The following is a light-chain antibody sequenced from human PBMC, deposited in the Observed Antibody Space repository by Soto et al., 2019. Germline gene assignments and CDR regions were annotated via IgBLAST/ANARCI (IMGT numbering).Light chain of an antibody. CDR2: KVS. J-gene: IGKJ2*01. CDR3: MQATQYRPYT. V-gene: IGKV2-24*01. CDR1: QSLVHSDGNTY. Sequence: DIVLTQTPLSSPVTLGQPASISCRSSQSLVHSDGNTYLSWFHQRPGQPPRLLIDKVSNRFSGVPDRFSGSGAWTDFTLKISRVEAEDVGIYFCMQATQYRPYTFGQGTKLEIK.